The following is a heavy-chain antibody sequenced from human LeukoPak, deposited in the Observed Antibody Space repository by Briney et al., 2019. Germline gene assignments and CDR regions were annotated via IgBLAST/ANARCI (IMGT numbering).Heavy chain of an antibody. J-gene: IGHJ3*02. V-gene: IGHV1-18*01. D-gene: IGHD3-16*02. Sequence: ASVKVSCKASGYTFTSYGISWVRQAPGQGLEWIGWISAYNGNTNYAQKLQGRVTMTTDTSTSTAYMELRSLRSDDTAVYYCARDLYYDYVWGSYRYPPDAFDIWGQGTMVTVSS. CDR3: ARDLYYDYVWGSYRYPPDAFDI. CDR1: GYTFTSYG. CDR2: ISAYNGNT.